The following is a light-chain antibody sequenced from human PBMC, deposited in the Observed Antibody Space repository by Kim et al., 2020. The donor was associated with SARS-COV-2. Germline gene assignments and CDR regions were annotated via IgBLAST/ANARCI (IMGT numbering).Light chain of an antibody. CDR2: QDS. CDR3: QAWDSSTVV. J-gene: IGLJ1*01. Sequence: GSPGQTASLTCSGDKLGDKYACWYQQKPGQSPVLVIYQDSKRPSGIPERFSGSNSGNTATLTISGTQAMDEADYYCQAWDSSTVVFGTGTKVTVL. V-gene: IGLV3-1*01. CDR1: KLGDKY.